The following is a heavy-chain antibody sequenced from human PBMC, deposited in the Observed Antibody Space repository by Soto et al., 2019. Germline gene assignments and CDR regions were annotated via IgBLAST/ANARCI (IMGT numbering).Heavy chain of an antibody. CDR1: GDSVSSNRAT. CDR2: TYYWSRWYN. Sequence: SQTLSLTCAISGDSVSSNRATWNWIRQSPSRGLEWLGRTYYWSRWYNDYAASVKSRISINPDTSKNQLSLQLNSVTPEDTAVYFCARGGKIAAAGIDYWGQGILVTVSP. J-gene: IGHJ4*02. D-gene: IGHD6-13*01. V-gene: IGHV6-1*01. CDR3: ARGGKIAAAGIDY.